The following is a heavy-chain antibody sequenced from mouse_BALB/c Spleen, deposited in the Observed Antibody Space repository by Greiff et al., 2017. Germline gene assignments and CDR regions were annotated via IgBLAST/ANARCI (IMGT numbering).Heavy chain of an antibody. D-gene: IGHD3-1*01. V-gene: IGHV5-12-2*01. CDR2: ISNGGGST. CDR1: GFTFSSYT. J-gene: IGHJ1*01. CDR3: ARHRGNWYFDV. Sequence: EVNLVESGGGLVQPGGSLKLSCAASGFTFSSYTMSWVRQTPEKRLEWVAYISNGGGSTYYPDTVKGRFTISRDNAKNTLYLQMSSLKSEDTAMYYCARHRGNWYFDVWGEGTTVTVSA.